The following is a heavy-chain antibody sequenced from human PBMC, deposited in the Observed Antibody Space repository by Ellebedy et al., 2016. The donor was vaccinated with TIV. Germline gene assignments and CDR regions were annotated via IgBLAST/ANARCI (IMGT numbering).Heavy chain of an antibody. CDR2: VNQSGRT. Sequence: SETLSLTCGVYGGSFSGYYWSWVRQPPGKGLEWIGEVNQSGRTNYHPSLKGRVTISVDTSKNQFALRLSSVTAADTAVYYCAEGRSGWYYFDYWGQGTLVTVSS. V-gene: IGHV4-34*01. D-gene: IGHD6-19*01. CDR3: AEGRSGWYYFDY. J-gene: IGHJ4*02. CDR1: GGSFSGYY.